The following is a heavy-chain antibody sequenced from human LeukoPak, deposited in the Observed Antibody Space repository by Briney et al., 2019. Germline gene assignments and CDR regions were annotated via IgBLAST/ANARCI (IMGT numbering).Heavy chain of an antibody. V-gene: IGHV3-21*04. D-gene: IGHD2-21*02. Sequence: GGSLRLSCAASRFTFSSHDMNWVRQAPGKGLEWVSSISSSSSYIYYADSVKGRFTISRDNAKNSLYLQMNSLRAEGTAVYYCVQGGGYCGGDCFFYFDYWGPGTLVTVSS. CDR1: RFTFSSHD. CDR2: ISSSSSYI. CDR3: VQGGGYCGGDCFFYFDY. J-gene: IGHJ4*02.